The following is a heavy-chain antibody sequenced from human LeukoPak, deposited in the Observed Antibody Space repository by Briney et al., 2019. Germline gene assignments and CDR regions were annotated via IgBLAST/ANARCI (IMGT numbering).Heavy chain of an antibody. V-gene: IGHV4-30-4*08. CDR1: GGSISSGDYY. Sequence: PSQTLSLTCTVSGGSISSGDYYWSWIRQPPGKGLEWIGYIYYSGSTYYNPSLKSRVTISVDTSKNQFSLKLSSVTAADTAVYYCARVSPDEYYAKRRVGFQHWGQGTLVTVSS. CDR2: IYYSGST. J-gene: IGHJ1*01. CDR3: ARVSPDEYYAKRRVGFQH. D-gene: IGHD1-26*01.